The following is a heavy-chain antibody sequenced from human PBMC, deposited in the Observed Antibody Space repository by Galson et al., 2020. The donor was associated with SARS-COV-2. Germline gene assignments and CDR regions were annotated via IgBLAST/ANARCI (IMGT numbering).Heavy chain of an antibody. Sequence: GGSLRLSCAASGFTFSSYAMHWVRQAPGKGLEWVAVISYDGSNKYYADSVKGRFTISRDNSKNTLYLQMNSLRAEDTAVYYCARDRFGQAGGSFDYWGQGTLVTVSS. V-gene: IGHV3-30-3*01. CDR3: ARDRFGQAGGSFDY. CDR2: ISYDGSNK. CDR1: GFTFSSYA. D-gene: IGHD3-10*01. J-gene: IGHJ4*02.